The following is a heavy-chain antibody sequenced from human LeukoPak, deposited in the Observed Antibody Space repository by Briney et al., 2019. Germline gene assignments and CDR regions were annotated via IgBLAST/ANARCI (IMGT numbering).Heavy chain of an antibody. J-gene: IGHJ4*02. CDR1: GGTFSSYA. D-gene: IGHD3-3*01. CDR2: IIPTFGTA. V-gene: IGHV1-69*13. Sequence: SVKVSCKASGGTFSSYAISWVRQAPGQGLEWMGGIIPTFGTANYAQKFQGRVTITADESTSTAYMELSSLRSEDTAVYYCARDRYYDFWSGYFDYWGQGTLVTASS. CDR3: ARDRYYDFWSGYFDY.